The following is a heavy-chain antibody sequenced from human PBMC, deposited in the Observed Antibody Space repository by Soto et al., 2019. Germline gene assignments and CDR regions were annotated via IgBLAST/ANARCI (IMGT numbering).Heavy chain of an antibody. V-gene: IGHV1-46*01. CDR2: INPSGGST. CDR1: GYTFTGYY. J-gene: IGHJ4*02. Sequence: ASVKVSCKASGYTFTGYYMHWVRQAPGQGLEWMGIINPSGGSTSYAQKFQGRVTITADESTSTAYMELSSLRSEDTAVYYCARGGGNEFWYFDYWGQGTLVTVSS. D-gene: IGHD3-3*01. CDR3: ARGGGNEFWYFDY.